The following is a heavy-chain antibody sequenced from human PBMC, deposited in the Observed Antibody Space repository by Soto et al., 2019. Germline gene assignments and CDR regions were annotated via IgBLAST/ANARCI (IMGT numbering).Heavy chain of an antibody. CDR2: IYYSGST. CDR1: GFSISSSSYY. J-gene: IGHJ4*02. Sequence: SETLSLTCTFSGFSISSSSYYLGWIRQPPGKGLEWIGSIYYSGSTYYNPSLKSRVTISVDTSKNQFSLKLSSVTAADTAVYYCARRDSSGYLSLYYFGYWGQGTLVTVSS. CDR3: ARRDSSGYLSLYYFGY. V-gene: IGHV4-39*01. D-gene: IGHD3-22*01.